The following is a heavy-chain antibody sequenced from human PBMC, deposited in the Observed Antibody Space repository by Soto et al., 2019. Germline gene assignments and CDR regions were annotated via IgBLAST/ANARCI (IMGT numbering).Heavy chain of an antibody. D-gene: IGHD6-6*01. CDR3: ARQSIAARSWFDP. J-gene: IGHJ5*02. CDR1: GGSISSYY. V-gene: IGHV4-59*01. Sequence: SDTLSLTCTVSGGSISSYYWSWIRQPPGKGLEWIGYIYYSGSTNYNPSLKSRVTISVDTSKNQFSLKLSSVTAADTAVYYCARQSIAARSWFDPWGQGTLVTVPS. CDR2: IYYSGST.